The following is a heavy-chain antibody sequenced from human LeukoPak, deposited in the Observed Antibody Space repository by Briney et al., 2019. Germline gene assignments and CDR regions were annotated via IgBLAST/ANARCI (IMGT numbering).Heavy chain of an antibody. D-gene: IGHD3-9*01. CDR2: ISAYNGNT. Sequence: ASVKVSCKASGYTFTSYGVSWVRQAPGQRREWMGWISAYNGNTNYAQKLQGRVTMTTATSTSTAYMELRSLRSDDTAVYYCARVPYYDILTSYFDYWGQGTLVTVSS. CDR1: GYTFTSYG. V-gene: IGHV1-18*01. J-gene: IGHJ4*02. CDR3: ARVPYYDILTSYFDY.